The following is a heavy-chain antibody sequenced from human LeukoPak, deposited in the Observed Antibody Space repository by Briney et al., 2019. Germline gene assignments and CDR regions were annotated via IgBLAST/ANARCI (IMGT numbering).Heavy chain of an antibody. CDR2: IYYSGST. CDR3: AREKDITLDY. V-gene: IGHV4-39*07. CDR1: GGSISSSSYY. Sequence: SETLSLTCTVSGGSISSSSYYWGWIRQPPGKGLEWIGSIYYSGSTYYNPSLKSRVTISVDTSKNQFSLKLSSVTAADTAVYYCAREKDITLDYWGQGTLVTVSS. J-gene: IGHJ4*02. D-gene: IGHD2-15*01.